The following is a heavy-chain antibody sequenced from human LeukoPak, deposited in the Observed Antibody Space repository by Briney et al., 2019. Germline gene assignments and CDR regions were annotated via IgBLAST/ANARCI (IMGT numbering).Heavy chain of an antibody. V-gene: IGHV3-30*18. Sequence: PGRSLRLSCAASGFTFSSYGMHWVRQAPGKGLEWVAVISYDGSNKYYADSVKGRFTISRDNSKNTLYLQMNSLRAEDTAVYYCAKDVGAPIYSSSQAMGLCDYWGQGTLVTVSS. CDR3: AKDVGAPIYSSSQAMGLCDY. J-gene: IGHJ4*02. D-gene: IGHD6-13*01. CDR2: ISYDGSNK. CDR1: GFTFSSYG.